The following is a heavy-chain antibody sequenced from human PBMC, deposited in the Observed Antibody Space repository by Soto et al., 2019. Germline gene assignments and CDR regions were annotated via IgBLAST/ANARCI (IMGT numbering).Heavy chain of an antibody. Sequence: EVQLLESGGGLVQPGGSLRLSCAASGFTFSSYAMSRVRQTPGEGLEWASLFSGSGGDTYYADSVKGRLTISRDNPKNTLYLQMNSLGAEDTAVYYCAAGTNSDWYTYWGQGTLVTVSS. CDR3: AAGTNSDWYTY. D-gene: IGHD1-1*01. V-gene: IGHV3-23*01. CDR2: FSGSGGDT. CDR1: GFTFSSYA. J-gene: IGHJ4*02.